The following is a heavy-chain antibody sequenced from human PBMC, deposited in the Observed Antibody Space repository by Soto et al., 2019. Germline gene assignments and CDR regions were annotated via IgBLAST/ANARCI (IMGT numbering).Heavy chain of an antibody. CDR1: GGSISSGGYY. CDR3: ARGGYVSAYYGMDV. Sequence: QVQLQESGPGLVKPSQTLSLTCTVSGGSISSGGYYWSWIRQHPGKGLEWIGYIYYSGSTYYNPSLKSRVTISVDTSKNQCSLKLSSVTAADTAVYYCARGGYVSAYYGMDVWGQGTTVTVSS. V-gene: IGHV4-31*03. J-gene: IGHJ6*02. CDR2: IYYSGST. D-gene: IGHD3-16*01.